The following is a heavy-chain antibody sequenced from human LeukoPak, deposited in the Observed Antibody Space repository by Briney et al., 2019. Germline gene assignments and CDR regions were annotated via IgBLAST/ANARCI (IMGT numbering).Heavy chain of an antibody. CDR1: GFTFRNYA. CDR3: ARIVGMPAGSDYYFDY. J-gene: IGHJ4*02. D-gene: IGHD3-10*01. Sequence: GGSLRLSCAASGFTFRNYAMSWVRQSPGKGLEWVSTISDSGDPTYYADSVKGRFTISRDNSKNTLYLKVNSLRAEDTAVYYCARIVGMPAGSDYYFDYWGQGTLVTVSS. CDR2: ISDSGDPT. V-gene: IGHV3-23*01.